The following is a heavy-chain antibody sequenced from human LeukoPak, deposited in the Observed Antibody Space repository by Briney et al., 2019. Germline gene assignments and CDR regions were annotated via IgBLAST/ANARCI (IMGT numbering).Heavy chain of an antibody. J-gene: IGHJ4*02. V-gene: IGHV4-38-2*02. CDR1: GYSISSGYY. D-gene: IGHD6-19*01. Sequence: SETLSLTCTVSGYSISSGYYWGWIRQPPGKGLEWIGSIYHSGSTYYNPSLKSRVTISVDTSKNRFSLKRSSVTAADTAVYYCASHTGIAVAGTDYWGQGTLVTVSS. CDR2: IYHSGST. CDR3: ASHTGIAVAGTDY.